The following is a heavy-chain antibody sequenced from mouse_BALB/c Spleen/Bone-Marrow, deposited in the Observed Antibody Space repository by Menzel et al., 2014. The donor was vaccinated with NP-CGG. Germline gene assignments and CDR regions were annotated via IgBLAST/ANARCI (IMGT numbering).Heavy chain of an antibody. V-gene: IGHV14-3*02. CDR2: IDPANGNT. D-gene: IGHD2-14*01. CDR3: AYYRYDEGGFAF. CDR1: GFNIKDTY. J-gene: IGHJ3*01. Sequence: VHVKQSGAELVKPGASVKLSCTASGFNIKDTYMHWVKQRPEQGLEWIGRIDPANGNTKYDPKFQGKATITADTSSNTAYLQLSSLTSEDTAVYYCAYYRYDEGGFAFWGQGTLVTVSA.